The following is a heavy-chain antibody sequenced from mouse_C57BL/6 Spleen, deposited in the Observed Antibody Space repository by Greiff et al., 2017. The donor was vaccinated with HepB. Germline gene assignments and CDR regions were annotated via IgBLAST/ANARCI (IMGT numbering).Heavy chain of an antibody. CDR3: TPITTVGWYFDV. J-gene: IGHJ1*03. CDR2: IDPENGDT. Sequence: DVQLQESGAELVRPGASVKLSCTASGFNIKDDYMHWVKQRPEQGLEWIGWIDPENGDTEYASKFQGKATITADTSSNTAYLQLSSLTSEDTAVYYCTPITTVGWYFDVWGTGTTVTVSS. CDR1: GFNIKDDY. D-gene: IGHD1-1*01. V-gene: IGHV14-4*01.